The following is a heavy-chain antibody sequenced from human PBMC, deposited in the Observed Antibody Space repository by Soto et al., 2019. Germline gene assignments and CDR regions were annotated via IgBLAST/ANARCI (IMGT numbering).Heavy chain of an antibody. V-gene: IGHV3-23*01. CDR2: ITNSGGDT. J-gene: IGHJ4*02. CDR1: VFTFSSNA. Sequence: PGWSLRLSCASSVFTFSSNAMSWVRQAPGKGLEWVSVITNSGGDTLYADSVKGRFTISRDNSKNTLYLQMNSLRAEDTAIYYCARASGESYPGSRVFDSWGQGTRVTV. D-gene: IGHD3-10*01. CDR3: ARASGESYPGSRVFDS.